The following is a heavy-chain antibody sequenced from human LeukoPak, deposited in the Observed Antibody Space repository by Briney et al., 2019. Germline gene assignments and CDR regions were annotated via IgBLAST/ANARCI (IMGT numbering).Heavy chain of an antibody. CDR3: AKTFSYCSSTSCPGY. D-gene: IGHD2-2*01. J-gene: IGHJ4*02. CDR2: ISGSGGST. Sequence: PGGSLRLSCAASGFTFSSYAMSWVRQAPGKGLEWVSAISGSGGSTYYADSVKGRFTISRDNSKNTLYLQMNSLRAEDAAVYYCAKTFSYCSSTSCPGYWGQGTLVTVSS. CDR1: GFTFSSYA. V-gene: IGHV3-23*01.